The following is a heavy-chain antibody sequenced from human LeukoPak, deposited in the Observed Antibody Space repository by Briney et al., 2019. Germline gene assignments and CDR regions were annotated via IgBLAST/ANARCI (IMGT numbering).Heavy chain of an antibody. CDR2: IRYDGSNK. CDR3: AKVVRPAGDSSAWTGNWFDP. CDR1: GFTFSSYG. J-gene: IGHJ5*02. V-gene: IGHV3-30*02. D-gene: IGHD6-19*01. Sequence: QPGGSLRLSCAASGFTFSSYGMHWVRQAPGKGLEWVAFIRYDGSNKYYADSVKGRFTISRGNSKNTLYLQMSSLRAEDTAVYYCAKVVRPAGDSSAWTGNWFDPWGQGTLVTVSS.